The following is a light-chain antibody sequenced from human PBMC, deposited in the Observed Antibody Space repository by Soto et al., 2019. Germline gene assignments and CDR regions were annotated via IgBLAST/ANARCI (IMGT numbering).Light chain of an antibody. CDR1: ESIDSW. Sequence: DIQMTQSPSTRSASVGDRVTITGRASESIDSWLAWHQQKPGRDPKLLISKASSLETGVPSRFSGSGSGTDFNFTISRLQTEDFATYHCQQYDHLTITFGQGTRLEIK. CDR2: KAS. V-gene: IGKV1-5*03. CDR3: QQYDHLTIT. J-gene: IGKJ5*01.